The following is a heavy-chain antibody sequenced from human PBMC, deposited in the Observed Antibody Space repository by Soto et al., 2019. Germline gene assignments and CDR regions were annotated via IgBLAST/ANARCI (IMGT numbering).Heavy chain of an antibody. V-gene: IGHV1-58*01. J-gene: IGHJ5*02. CDR2: IVVGSGNT. CDR3: ATIWGKSVDP. D-gene: IGHD3-16*01. Sequence: SVKVSCKASGFSFTSSAVQWVRQARGQRLEWIGWIVVGSGNTNYAQKFQGRVTMTEDTSTDTAYMELSSLRSEDTAVYYCATIWGKSVDPWGQGTLVTVSS. CDR1: GFSFTSSA.